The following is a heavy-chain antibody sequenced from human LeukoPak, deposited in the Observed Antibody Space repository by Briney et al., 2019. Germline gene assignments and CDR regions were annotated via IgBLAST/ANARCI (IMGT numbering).Heavy chain of an antibody. J-gene: IGHJ4*02. CDR3: ARHCTGGTCYSNYFDY. D-gene: IGHD2-15*01. V-gene: IGHV4-59*08. Sequence: SETLSLTCTVSGGSISNYYWSWIRQPPGKGLEWIGYIYDTESTNYNPSLESRVTISVDTSKNQFSLTLSSVTAADTAVYYCARHCTGGTCYSNYFDYWGQGTPVTVSS. CDR1: GGSISNYY. CDR2: IYDTEST.